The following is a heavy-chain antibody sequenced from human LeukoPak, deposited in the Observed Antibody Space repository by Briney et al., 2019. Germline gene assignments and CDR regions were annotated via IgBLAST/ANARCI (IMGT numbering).Heavy chain of an antibody. Sequence: SETLSLTCTVSGGSISSYYWSWIRQPPGKGLEWIGYIYYSRSTNYNPSLKSRVTISVDTSKNQFSLKLSSVTAADTAVYYCASSTPGRVGALLDFDYWGQGTLVTVSS. V-gene: IGHV4-59*08. CDR2: IYYSRST. CDR1: GGSISSYY. CDR3: ASSTPGRVGALLDFDY. D-gene: IGHD1-26*01. J-gene: IGHJ4*02.